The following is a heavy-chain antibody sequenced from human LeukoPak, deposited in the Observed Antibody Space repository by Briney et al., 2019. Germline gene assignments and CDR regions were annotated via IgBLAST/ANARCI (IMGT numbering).Heavy chain of an antibody. V-gene: IGHV3-21*01. Sequence: GGSLRLSCAASGFTFSSYSMNWVRQAPGKGLEWVSSISSCSSYIYYADSVKGRFTISRDNAKNSLYLQMNSLRAEDTAVYYCARWGGSGYYFDAVGFDYWGQGTLVTVSS. J-gene: IGHJ4*02. CDR2: ISSCSSYI. D-gene: IGHD3-22*01. CDR3: ARWGGSGYYFDAVGFDY. CDR1: GFTFSSYS.